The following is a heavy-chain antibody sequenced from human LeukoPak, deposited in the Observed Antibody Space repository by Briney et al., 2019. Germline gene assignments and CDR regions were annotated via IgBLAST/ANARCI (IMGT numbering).Heavy chain of an antibody. CDR2: IYYSGST. Sequence: SETLSLTCTVSGGSISSYYWGWIRQPPGKGLEWIGYIYYSGSTNYNPSLKSRVTISVDTSKNQFSLKLSSVTAADTAVYYCARVWGHSSGYYFFYYYYGMDVWGQGTTVTVSS. CDR3: ARVWGHSSGYYFFYYYYGMDV. CDR1: GGSISSYY. J-gene: IGHJ6*02. D-gene: IGHD3-22*01. V-gene: IGHV4-59*01.